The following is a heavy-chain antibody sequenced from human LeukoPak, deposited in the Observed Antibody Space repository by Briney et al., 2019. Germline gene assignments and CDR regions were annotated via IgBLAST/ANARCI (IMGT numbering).Heavy chain of an antibody. Sequence: KSSETLSLTCTVSGYSISSGYYWGWIRQPPGKGLEWIGSIYHSGSTYYNPSLKSRVTISVDTSKNQFSLKLSSVTAADTAAYYCARDLGEGQWLVLGYWGQGTLVTVS. CDR3: ARDLGEGQWLVLGY. CDR1: GYSISSGYY. D-gene: IGHD6-19*01. J-gene: IGHJ4*02. V-gene: IGHV4-38-2*02. CDR2: IYHSGST.